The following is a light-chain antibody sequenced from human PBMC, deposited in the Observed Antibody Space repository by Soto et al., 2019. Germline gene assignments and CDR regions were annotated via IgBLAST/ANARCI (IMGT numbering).Light chain of an antibody. V-gene: IGKV1-5*03. CDR2: KAS. CDR1: QSISSW. J-gene: IGKJ1*01. CDR3: QQYKSYPTWT. Sequence: DIQMTQSPSTLSASLGDRVTITCRASQSISSWLAWYQQRPGKAPKLLISKASSLESGVPSRFSGIGSGTEFTLTISSLQPDDFATYYCQQYKSYPTWTFGQGTKVEIK.